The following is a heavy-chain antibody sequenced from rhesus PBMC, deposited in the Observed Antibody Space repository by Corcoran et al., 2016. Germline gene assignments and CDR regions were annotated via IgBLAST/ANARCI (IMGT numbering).Heavy chain of an antibody. CDR1: GFTFSDHY. CDR3: ARQFPTVGFDY. Sequence: EVQLVESGGGLVQPGGSLRLSCAASGFTFSDHYMDWVRKAPGKGLEWVSSISSGSGSTTLYPDSVKGRFTISRDNAKNTVYLQMNSLRAEDTAVYYCARQFPTVGFDYWGQGVLVTVSS. V-gene: IGHV3-110*02. J-gene: IGHJ4*01. CDR2: ISSGSGSTT. D-gene: IGHD2-33*01.